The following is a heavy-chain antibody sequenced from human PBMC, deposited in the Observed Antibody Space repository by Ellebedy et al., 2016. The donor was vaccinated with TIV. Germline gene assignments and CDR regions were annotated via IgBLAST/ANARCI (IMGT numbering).Heavy chain of an antibody. Sequence: GSLRLSXAVYGGSFSGYYWSWIRQPPGKGLEWIGEINHSGSTNYNPSLKSRVTISVDTSKNQFSLKLSSVTAADTAVYYCARAGSRRYQLLAPVLGYYYMDVWGKGTTVTVSS. J-gene: IGHJ6*03. CDR2: INHSGST. CDR3: ARAGSRRYQLLAPVLGYYYMDV. V-gene: IGHV4-34*01. D-gene: IGHD2-2*01. CDR1: GGSFSGYY.